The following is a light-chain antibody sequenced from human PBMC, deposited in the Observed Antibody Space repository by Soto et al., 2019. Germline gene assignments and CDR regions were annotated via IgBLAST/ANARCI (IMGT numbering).Light chain of an antibody. V-gene: IGKV3-15*01. J-gene: IGKJ1*01. CDR3: QQDNNCPWT. CDR1: QSISGS. Sequence: ELDMTLSPAPLSVSPGGRATLSCRASQSISGSLAWYQQKPGQAPRLLIYGASGGATGVPARFSGSGSGTDFTLTISSLQSEDFATYYCQQDNNCPWTFGQGTKVDI. CDR2: GAS.